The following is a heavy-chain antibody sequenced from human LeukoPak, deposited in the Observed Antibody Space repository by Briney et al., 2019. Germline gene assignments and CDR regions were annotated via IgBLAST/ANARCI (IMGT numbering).Heavy chain of an antibody. CDR1: GVTFSSYG. CDR3: AKDGRDYGDYVDY. Sequence: PGRSLRLSCAASGVTFSSYGMHWVRQAPGKGLEWVAVISYDGSNKYYADSVKGRFTISRDNSKNTLYLQMNSLRAEDTAVYYCAKDGRDYGDYVDYWGQGTLVTVSS. J-gene: IGHJ4*02. D-gene: IGHD4-17*01. V-gene: IGHV3-30*18. CDR2: ISYDGSNK.